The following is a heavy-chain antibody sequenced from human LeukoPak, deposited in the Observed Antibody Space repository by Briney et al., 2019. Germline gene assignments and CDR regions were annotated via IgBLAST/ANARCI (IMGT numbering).Heavy chain of an antibody. CDR1: GFTFSGSA. D-gene: IGHD6-19*01. Sequence: GGSLRLSCAASGFTFSGSAMHWVRQASGKGLEWVGRIRSKANSYATAYAASVKGRFTISRDDSKNTAYLQMNSLKTEDTAVYYCLSSGWYGTDYWGQGTLVTVSS. V-gene: IGHV3-73*01. CDR2: IRSKANSYAT. CDR3: LSSGWYGTDY. J-gene: IGHJ4*02.